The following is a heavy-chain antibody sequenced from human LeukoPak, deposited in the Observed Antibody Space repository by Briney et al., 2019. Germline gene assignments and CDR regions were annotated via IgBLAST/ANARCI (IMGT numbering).Heavy chain of an antibody. Sequence: GGSLRLSCAASGFTVSSNYMSWVRQAPGKGLEWVSVIYSGGSTYYADSVKGRSTISRDNSKNTLYLQMNSLRAEDTAVYYCARDTGFYYGSGGPTWGQGTLVTVSS. CDR3: ARDTGFYYGSGGPT. J-gene: IGHJ5*02. D-gene: IGHD3-10*01. CDR1: GFTVSSNY. CDR2: IYSGGST. V-gene: IGHV3-66*02.